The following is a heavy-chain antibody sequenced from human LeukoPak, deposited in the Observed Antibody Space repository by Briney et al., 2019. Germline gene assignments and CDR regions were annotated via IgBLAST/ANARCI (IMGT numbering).Heavy chain of an antibody. CDR1: GYTFTGYY. V-gene: IGHV1-2*02. CDR2: INPNSGGT. Sequence: ASVRVSCKASGYTFTGYYMHWVRQAPGQGLEWMGWINPNSGGTNYAQKFQGRVTMTRDTSISTAYMELSRLRSDDTAVYYCARGSGSYYRPYYYYMDVWGKGTTVTISS. D-gene: IGHD1-26*01. CDR3: ARGSGSYYRPYYYYMDV. J-gene: IGHJ6*03.